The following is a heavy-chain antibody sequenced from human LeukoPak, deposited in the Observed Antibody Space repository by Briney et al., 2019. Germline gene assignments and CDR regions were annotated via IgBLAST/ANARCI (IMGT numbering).Heavy chain of an antibody. CDR2: INHSGGST. V-gene: IGHV1-46*01. J-gene: IGHJ4*02. Sequence: GASVKVSCKASGYTFTSYYMHWVRQAPGQGLEWMGIINHSGGSTSYAQKFQGRVTMTRDTSTSTVYMELSSLRSEDTAVYYCARSMGIAAAGTEVYFDYWGQGTLVTVSS. D-gene: IGHD6-13*01. CDR3: ARSMGIAAAGTEVYFDY. CDR1: GYTFTSYY.